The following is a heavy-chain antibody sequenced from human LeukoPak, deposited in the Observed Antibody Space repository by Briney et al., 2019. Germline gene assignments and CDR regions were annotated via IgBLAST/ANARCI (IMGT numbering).Heavy chain of an antibody. V-gene: IGHV3-7*01. CDR2: IDPAGTDT. CDR3: GRFGYVAGIDL. D-gene: IGHD6-19*01. J-gene: IGHJ4*02. CDR1: GFSFNSYL. Sequence: GGSLRLSCAASGFSFNSYLMTWVRQPPGRGLEWVANIDPAGTDTYHADPVKGRFTISRDNSKNLVYLQMNTLRAEDTAVYSCGRFGYVAGIDLWGQGTLVTVSS.